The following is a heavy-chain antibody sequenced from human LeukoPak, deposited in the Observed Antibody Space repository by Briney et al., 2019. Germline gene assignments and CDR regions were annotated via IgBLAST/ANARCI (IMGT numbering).Heavy chain of an antibody. CDR3: ARGYYDFWSGLPDWFDP. D-gene: IGHD3-3*01. V-gene: IGHV4-4*07. Sequence: TSETLSLTCTVSGASISSYYWSWIRQPAGKGLEWIGRIYTSGSTNYNPSLKSRVTMSVDTSKNQFSLKLSSVTAADTAVYYCARGYYDFWSGLPDWFDPWGQGTLVTVSS. CDR1: GASISSYY. J-gene: IGHJ5*02. CDR2: IYTSGST.